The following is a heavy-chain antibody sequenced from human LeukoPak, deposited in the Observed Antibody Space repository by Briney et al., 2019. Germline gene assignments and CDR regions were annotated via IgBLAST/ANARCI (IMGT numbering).Heavy chain of an antibody. Sequence: ASVKVSCKASGYTFTSYGISWVRQAPGQGLEWMGWISAYNGNTNYAQKLQGRVTMTTDTSTSTAYMELRSLRSDDTAVYYCARRDIVVVPAADDCYYYGMDVWGQGTTVTVSS. CDR1: GYTFTSYG. CDR3: ARRDIVVVPAADDCYYYGMDV. J-gene: IGHJ6*02. D-gene: IGHD2-2*01. CDR2: ISAYNGNT. V-gene: IGHV1-18*01.